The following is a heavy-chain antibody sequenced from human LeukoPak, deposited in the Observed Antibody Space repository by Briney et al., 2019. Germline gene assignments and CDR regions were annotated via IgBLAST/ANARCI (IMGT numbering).Heavy chain of an antibody. V-gene: IGHV1-18*01. CDR3: ARGGSSYGSGSDAFDI. CDR2: ISAYNGNT. CDR1: GYTFTSYG. J-gene: IGHJ3*02. Sequence: ASVKVSCKASGYTFTSYGISWVRQAPGQGLEWMGWISAYNGNTNYAQKLQGRVTMTTDTSTSTAYMELRSLRSDDTAVYYCARGGSSYGSGSDAFDIWGQGTMVTVSS. D-gene: IGHD3-10*01.